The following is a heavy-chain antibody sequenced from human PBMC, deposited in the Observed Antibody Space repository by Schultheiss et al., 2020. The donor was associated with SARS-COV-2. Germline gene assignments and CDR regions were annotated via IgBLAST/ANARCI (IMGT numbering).Heavy chain of an antibody. CDR2: INHSGST. CDR1: GGSISSSNW. Sequence: SETLSLTCTVSGGSISSSNWWSWVRQPPGKGLEWIGEINHSGSTNYNPSLKSRVTILVDTSKNQFSLKLSSVTAADTAVYYCARGAKYCSSTSCYSWFFRYYFDYWGQGTLVTVSS. V-gene: IGHV4-4*02. D-gene: IGHD2-2*01. CDR3: ARGAKYCSSTSCYSWFFRYYFDY. J-gene: IGHJ4*02.